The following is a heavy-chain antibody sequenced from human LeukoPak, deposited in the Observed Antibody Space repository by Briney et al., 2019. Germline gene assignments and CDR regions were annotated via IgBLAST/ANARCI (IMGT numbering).Heavy chain of an antibody. V-gene: IGHV3-30-3*01. Sequence: PGGSLRLSCAASGFTFSSYAMHWVRQAPGKGLEWVAVISYDGSNKYYADSVKGRFTISRDNSKNTLYLQVNSLRAEDTAVYYCARVEDDYGGNSDLDYWGQGTLVTVSS. D-gene: IGHD4-23*01. CDR1: GFTFSSYA. J-gene: IGHJ4*02. CDR3: ARVEDDYGGNSDLDY. CDR2: ISYDGSNK.